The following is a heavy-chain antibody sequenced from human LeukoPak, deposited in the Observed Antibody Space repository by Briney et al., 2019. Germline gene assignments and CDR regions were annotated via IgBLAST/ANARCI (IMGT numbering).Heavy chain of an antibody. D-gene: IGHD6-19*01. V-gene: IGHV4-59*01. CDR2: IYYSGST. CDR3: ARVGAGYSSGWYLGNYYYGMDV. J-gene: IGHJ6*02. Sequence: SETLSLTRTVSGGSISSYYWSWIRQPPGKGLEWIGYIYYSGSTNYNPSLKSRVTISVDTSKNQFSLKLSSVTAADTAVYYCARVGAGYSSGWYLGNYYYGMDVWGQGTTVTVSS. CDR1: GGSISSYY.